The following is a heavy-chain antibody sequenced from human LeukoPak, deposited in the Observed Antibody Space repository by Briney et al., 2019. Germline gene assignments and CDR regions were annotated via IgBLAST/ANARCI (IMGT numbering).Heavy chain of an antibody. Sequence: PGGSLRLSRAASGFTFSNYWMSWVRQAPGKGLEWVANIKQDGSEKDYVDSVKGRFTISRDNAKNSLYLQMDSPRAEDTAVYYCARDNGDWGQGTLVTVSS. CDR3: ARDNGD. CDR2: IKQDGSEK. V-gene: IGHV3-7*05. D-gene: IGHD2-8*01. CDR1: GFTFSNYW. J-gene: IGHJ4*02.